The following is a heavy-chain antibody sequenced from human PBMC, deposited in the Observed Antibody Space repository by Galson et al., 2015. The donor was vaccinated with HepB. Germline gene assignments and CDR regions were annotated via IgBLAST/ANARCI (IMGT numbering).Heavy chain of an antibody. J-gene: IGHJ4*02. D-gene: IGHD4-17*01. V-gene: IGHV3-48*01. CDR3: AREDYGDHEGHILIDY. CDR1: GFTFSSYS. Sequence: SLRLSCAASGFTFSSYSMNWVRQAPGKGLEWVSFISSSSSTIYYADSVQGRFTISRDNAKKSLYLQMNSLRAEDTAVYYCAREDYGDHEGHILIDYWGQGTLVTVSS. CDR2: ISSSSSTI.